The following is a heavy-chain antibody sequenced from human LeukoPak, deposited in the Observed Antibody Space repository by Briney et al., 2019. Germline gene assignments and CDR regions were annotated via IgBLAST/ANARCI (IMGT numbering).Heavy chain of an antibody. V-gene: IGHV5-51*01. Sequence: GIIYPGDSDTRYSPSFQGQVTISADKSISTAYLQWGSLKASDTAMYYCARQGPLGIGYFDYWGQGTLVTVSS. CDR3: ARQGPLGIGYFDY. CDR2: IYPGDSDT. J-gene: IGHJ4*02.